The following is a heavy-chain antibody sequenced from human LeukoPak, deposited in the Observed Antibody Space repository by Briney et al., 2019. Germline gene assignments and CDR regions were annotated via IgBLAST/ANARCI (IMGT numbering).Heavy chain of an antibody. J-gene: IGHJ4*02. CDR1: GDSISSYS. D-gene: IGHD6-13*01. Sequence: SETLSLTCTVSGDSISSYSWSWIRQPAGKGLEWIGRIYSRGSTKYIPSLKSRVTMSLDTSKKQFSLKLRSVTAADTAVYYCARLINKPIAATGTGPFDHWGQGTLVTVSS. CDR2: IYSRGST. V-gene: IGHV4-4*07. CDR3: ARLINKPIAATGTGPFDH.